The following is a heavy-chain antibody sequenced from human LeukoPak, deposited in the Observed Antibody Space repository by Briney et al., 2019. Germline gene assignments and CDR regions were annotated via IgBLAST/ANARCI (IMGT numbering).Heavy chain of an antibody. CDR3: ARDSYTGNYFEDTFDI. CDR1: GGSISSGSYY. D-gene: IGHD1-26*01. Sequence: TPSQTLSLTCTVSGGSISSGSYYWSWIRQPAGKGLEWIGRIYTSGSTNYNPSLKSRVTISVDTSNNQFSLRLSSVTAADTAVYYCARDSYTGNYFEDTFDIWGQGTMVTVSS. CDR2: IYTSGST. J-gene: IGHJ3*02. V-gene: IGHV4-61*02.